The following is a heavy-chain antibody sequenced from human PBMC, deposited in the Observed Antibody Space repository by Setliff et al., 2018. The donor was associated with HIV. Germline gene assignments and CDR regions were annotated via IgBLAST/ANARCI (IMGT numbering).Heavy chain of an antibody. CDR3: ARVALSVIRTSRRAFDV. D-gene: IGHD1-7*01. V-gene: IGHV4-39*07. CDR1: GGSTTSSGNY. Sequence: PSETLSLTCTVSGGSTTSSGNYWGWMRRPPGKGLEWIGNIHCSGTTQYNPSLKKRVTISVDTSKNQFSLNVKSVTPADTAIYYCARVALSVIRTSRRAFDVWGQGTMVTVPS. CDR2: IHCSGTT. J-gene: IGHJ3*01.